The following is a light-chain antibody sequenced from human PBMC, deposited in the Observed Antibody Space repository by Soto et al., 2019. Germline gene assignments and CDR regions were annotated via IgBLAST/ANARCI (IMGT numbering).Light chain of an antibody. J-gene: IGLJ1*01. CDR3: SSDTSSSPQV. CDR1: SSDVGGYNY. Sequence: QSALTQPASVSGSPGQSITISCTGTSSDVGGYNYVSWYQQHPGKAPKLMIYEVSNRPSGVSNRFSGSKSGNTASLTISGLQADDEADYYCSSDTSSSPQVFGTGTRFTVL. CDR2: EVS. V-gene: IGLV2-14*01.